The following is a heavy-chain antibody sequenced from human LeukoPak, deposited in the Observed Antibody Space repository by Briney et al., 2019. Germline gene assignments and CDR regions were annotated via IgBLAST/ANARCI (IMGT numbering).Heavy chain of an antibody. D-gene: IGHD3-22*01. CDR1: GYTFTSYY. CDR2: INPSGGST. V-gene: IGHV1-46*01. J-gene: IGHJ4*02. CDR3: ARDAPYYYDSSGYYYVLDY. Sequence: ASVKVSCKACGYTFTSYYMHWVRQAPGQGLEWMGIINPSGGSTSYAQKFRGRVTMTRDTSTSTVYVELSSLRSEDTAVYYCARDAPYYYDSSGYYYVLDYWGQGTLVTVSP.